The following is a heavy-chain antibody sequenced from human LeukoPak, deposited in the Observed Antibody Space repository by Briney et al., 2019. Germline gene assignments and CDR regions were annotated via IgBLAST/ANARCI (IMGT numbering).Heavy chain of an antibody. CDR2: IYYSGST. D-gene: IGHD4-23*01. J-gene: IGHJ4*02. V-gene: IGHV4-59*01. CDR1: GGSICSYY. Sequence: PSETLSLTCTVSGGSICSYYWSWIRKPPGKGVEWIGYIYYSGSTNYNPSLKSRVTISVDTSKNQFSLKLSSVTAADTAVYYCARTMTTVVSSFVYWGQGTLVTVSS. CDR3: ARTMTTVVSSFVY.